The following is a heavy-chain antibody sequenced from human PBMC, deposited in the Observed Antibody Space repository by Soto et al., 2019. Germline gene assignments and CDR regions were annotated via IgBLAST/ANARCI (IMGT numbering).Heavy chain of an antibody. V-gene: IGHV1-46*01. D-gene: IGHD3-3*01. CDR3: ARGGEVGVAGSAAFDM. CDR1: GYPVTTHY. Sequence: QVQLVQSGAEVKKPGASVKISCTASGYPVTTHYMHWVRQAPGRGLEWWGAINPGSGAAKYTQTFQARVTMTRDTSTNTVYMEMSALRSEDTAVFYCARGGEVGVAGSAAFDMWGQGTMVTVSS. CDR2: INPGSGAA. J-gene: IGHJ3*02.